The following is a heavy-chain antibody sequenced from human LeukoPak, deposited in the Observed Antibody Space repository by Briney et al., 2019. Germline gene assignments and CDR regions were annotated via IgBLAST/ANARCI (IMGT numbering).Heavy chain of an antibody. V-gene: IGHV3-23*01. CDR3: ARPISGSSGVSNY. Sequence: GGSLRLSCAASGFTFSSNPMTWVRQAPGKGLEGVASISDSGGATYYADSAEGRFTISRDNSRNTLYLQMNSLRADDTAKYSCARPISGSSGVSNYWGQGTLVTVSS. J-gene: IGHJ4*02. CDR1: GFTFSSNP. CDR2: ISDSGGAT. D-gene: IGHD3-22*01.